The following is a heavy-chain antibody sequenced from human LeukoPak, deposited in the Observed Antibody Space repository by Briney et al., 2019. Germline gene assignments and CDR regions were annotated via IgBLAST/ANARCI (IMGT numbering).Heavy chain of an antibody. CDR1: GYTFTGYY. CDR3: ARAGGGIFTVDY. J-gene: IGHJ4*02. CDR2: INPNSGGT. D-gene: IGHD1-14*01. V-gene: IGHV1-2*02. Sequence: VASVKVSYKASGYTFTGYYMHWVRQAPGQWLEWMGWINPNSGGTNYAQKFQGRVTMTRDTSISTAYMELSRLRSDDTAVYYCARAGGGIFTVDYWGQGTLVTVSS.